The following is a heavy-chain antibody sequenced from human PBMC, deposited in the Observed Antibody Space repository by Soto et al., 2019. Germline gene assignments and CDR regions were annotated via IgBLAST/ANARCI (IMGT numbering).Heavy chain of an antibody. CDR2: NSAYNGNT. D-gene: IGHD2-15*01. CDR1: GYTFTNYG. CDR3: ARELCSGCWFDP. J-gene: IGHJ5*02. Sequence: QVQLVQSGAEVKKPGASVKVSCKASGYTFTNYGISWVRQAPGQGLEWMGWNSAYNGNTKYAQKSHGRVTLTHDTSTSTAYMELRRRRSNDTAVYYCARELCSGCWFDPWGQGPLVTVSS. V-gene: IGHV1-18*01.